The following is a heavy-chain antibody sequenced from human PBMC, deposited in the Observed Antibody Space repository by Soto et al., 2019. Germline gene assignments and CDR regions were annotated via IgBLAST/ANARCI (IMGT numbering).Heavy chain of an antibody. D-gene: IGHD1-26*01. CDR1: GGSISSGGYY. CDR3: ARDTVVGAIY. CDR2: IYYSGST. V-gene: IGHV4-31*01. J-gene: IGHJ4*02. Sequence: QVQLQESGPGLVKPSQTLSLTCTVSGGSISSGGYYWSWIRQHPGKGLEWIGYIYYSGSTYYNPSLKXXVXIXXDTSKNPFSLKLSSVTAADTAVYYCARDTVVGAIYWGQGTLVTVSS.